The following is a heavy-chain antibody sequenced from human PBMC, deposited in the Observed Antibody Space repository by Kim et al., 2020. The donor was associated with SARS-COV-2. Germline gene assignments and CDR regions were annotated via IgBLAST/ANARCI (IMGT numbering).Heavy chain of an antibody. Sequence: GGSLRLSCAASGFTFSDYYMSWIRQAPGKGLEWVSYISSSSSYTNYADSVKGRFTISRDNAKNSLYLQMNSLRAEDTAVYYCARDRYDYVWGSYRYRGHYYYYGMDVWGQGTTVTVSS. CDR1: GFTFSDYY. D-gene: IGHD3-16*02. V-gene: IGHV3-11*05. J-gene: IGHJ6*02. CDR3: ARDRYDYVWGSYRYRGHYYYYGMDV. CDR2: ISSSSSYT.